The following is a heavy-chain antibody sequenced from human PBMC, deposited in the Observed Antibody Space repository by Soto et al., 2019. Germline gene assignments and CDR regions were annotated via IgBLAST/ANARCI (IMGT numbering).Heavy chain of an antibody. CDR1: GGSISSGGYY. J-gene: IGHJ2*01. CDR2: IYYSGST. CDR3: ARDQEGPAVNFDL. V-gene: IGHV4-31*03. Sequence: QVQLQESGPGLVKPSQTLSLTCTVSGGSISSGGYYWSWIRQHPGKGLEWIGYIYYSGSTYYNPSLKSRVTISVDTSKNQSSLKLSSVTAADTAVYYCARDQEGPAVNFDLWGRGTLVTVSS. D-gene: IGHD3-16*02.